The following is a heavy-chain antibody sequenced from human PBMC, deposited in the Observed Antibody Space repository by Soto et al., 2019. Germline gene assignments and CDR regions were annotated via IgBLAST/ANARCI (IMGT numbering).Heavy chain of an antibody. V-gene: IGHV4-34*01. CDR3: ARGGGAAAGKYNWFDP. J-gene: IGHJ5*02. D-gene: IGHD6-13*01. Sequence: PSETLSLTCAVYGGSFSGYYWSWIRQPPGKGLEWIGEINHSGSTNYNPSLKSRVTISVDTSKNQFSLKLSSVTAADTAVYYCARGGGAAAGKYNWFDPWGQGTLVTSPQ. CDR1: GGSFSGYY. CDR2: INHSGST.